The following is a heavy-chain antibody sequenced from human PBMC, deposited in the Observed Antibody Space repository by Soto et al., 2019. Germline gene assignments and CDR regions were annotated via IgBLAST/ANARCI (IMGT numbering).Heavy chain of an antibody. CDR2: ITAYNGNT. Sequence: QVQLVQSGPEVRKPGASVTVSCEASDYIFTSYGITWVRQAPRQGLEWMGWITAYNGNTNYAQKFQDRITMTADTSTSTAYMELRSLRSDDTAVYYCARGGVGASALHFDYWGQGTLVTVSS. CDR1: DYIFTSYG. J-gene: IGHJ4*02. D-gene: IGHD1-26*01. CDR3: ARGGVGASALHFDY. V-gene: IGHV1-18*01.